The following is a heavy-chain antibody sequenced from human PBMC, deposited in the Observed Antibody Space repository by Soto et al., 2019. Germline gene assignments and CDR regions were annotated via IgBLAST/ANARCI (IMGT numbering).Heavy chain of an antibody. CDR3: ARGYYYGSGRPTPGGMDV. Sequence: VASVKVSCKASGYTFTSYGISWVRQAPGQGLEWMGWISAYNGNTNYAQKLQGRVTMTTDTSTSTAYMELRSLRSDDTAVYYCARGYYYGSGRPTPGGMDVWGQGTTVTVSS. CDR1: GYTFTSYG. V-gene: IGHV1-18*01. J-gene: IGHJ6*02. D-gene: IGHD3-10*01. CDR2: ISAYNGNT.